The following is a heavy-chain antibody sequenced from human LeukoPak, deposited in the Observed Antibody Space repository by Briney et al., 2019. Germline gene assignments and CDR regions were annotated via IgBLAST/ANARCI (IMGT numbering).Heavy chain of an antibody. D-gene: IGHD2-15*01. CDR1: GFTFSSYA. CDR2: ISGNGGST. CDR3: AKSKYCSGGSCYPRQLNVDY. J-gene: IGHJ4*02. Sequence: GGSPRLSCAASGFTFSSYAMSWVRQAPGKGLEWVSAISGNGGSTYYADSVKGRFTISRDNSKNTLYLQMNSLRAEDTAVYYCAKSKYCSGGSCYPRQLNVDYWGQGTLVTVSS. V-gene: IGHV3-23*01.